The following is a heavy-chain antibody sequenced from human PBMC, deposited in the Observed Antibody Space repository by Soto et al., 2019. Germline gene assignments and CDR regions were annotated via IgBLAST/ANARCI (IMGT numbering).Heavy chain of an antibody. CDR2: IDPSDSYT. CDR3: ARHVAGSGNPIYYYYGMDV. J-gene: IGHJ6*02. CDR1: GYSFTSYW. V-gene: IGHV5-10-1*01. Sequence: PGESLKISCKGSGYSFTSYWISWVRQMPGKGLEWMGRIDPSDSYTNYSPSFQGHVTISADKSISTAYLQWSSLKASDTAMYYCARHVAGSGNPIYYYYGMDVWGQGTTVTVSS. D-gene: IGHD6-13*01.